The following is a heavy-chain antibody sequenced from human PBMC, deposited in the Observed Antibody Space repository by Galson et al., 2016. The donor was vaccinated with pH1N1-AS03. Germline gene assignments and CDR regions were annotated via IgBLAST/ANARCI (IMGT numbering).Heavy chain of an antibody. CDR2: ISDDGKST. CDR1: GFTFTSYS. V-gene: IGHV3-48*02. CDR3: AKSLRLRGITFES. D-gene: IGHD5/OR15-5a*01. J-gene: IGHJ4*02. Sequence: SLRLSCAASGFTFTSYSMNWVRRAPGKGLEWVSFISDDGKSTYYADSVKGRLTISRDNAENSLYLQMGSLTNADTGVYYCAKSLRLRGITFESWGQGTLVTVSS.